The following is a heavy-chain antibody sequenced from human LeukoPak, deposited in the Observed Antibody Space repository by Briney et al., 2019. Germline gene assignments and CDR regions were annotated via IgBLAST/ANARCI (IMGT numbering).Heavy chain of an antibody. CDR3: ARDRDPGYYDTNGYRRVNAFDI. Sequence: GGSLRLSCATSGFTFGNYEMNWVRQAPGKGLEWISYLTTSGSTKYYADSVKGRFTISRDNAKNSLFLQMNSLRAEDTAVYYCARDRDPGYYDTNGYRRVNAFDIWGQGTMVTVSS. CDR2: LTTSGSTK. V-gene: IGHV3-48*03. J-gene: IGHJ3*02. CDR1: GFTFGNYE. D-gene: IGHD3-22*01.